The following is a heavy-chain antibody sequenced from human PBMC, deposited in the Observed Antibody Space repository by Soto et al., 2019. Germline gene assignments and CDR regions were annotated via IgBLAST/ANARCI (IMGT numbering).Heavy chain of an antibody. CDR1: GGSFSGYY. Sequence: SETLSLTCAVYGGSFSGYYWSWIRQPPGKGLEWIGEINHSGSTNYNPSLKSRVTISVDTSKDQFSLKLSSVTAADTAVYYCARSLSYGSGSFFGPRNWFDPWGQGTLVAVSS. CDR2: INHSGST. CDR3: ARSLSYGSGSFFGPRNWFDP. V-gene: IGHV4-34*01. J-gene: IGHJ5*02. D-gene: IGHD3-10*01.